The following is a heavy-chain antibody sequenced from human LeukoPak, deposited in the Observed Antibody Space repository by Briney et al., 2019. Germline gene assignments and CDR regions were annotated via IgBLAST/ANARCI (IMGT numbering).Heavy chain of an antibody. J-gene: IGHJ4*02. CDR1: GFTFSSYW. CDR2: IKQDGSEK. V-gene: IGHV3-7*01. D-gene: IGHD3-10*01. CDR3: GRGRVRYYFDY. Sequence: SGGSLRLSCAASGFTFSSYWMSWVRQAPGKGLEWVANIKQDGSEKYYVDSVKGRFTISRDNAKNSLYLQMNGLRAGDTAVYYCGRGRVRYYFDYWGQGTLVTVSS.